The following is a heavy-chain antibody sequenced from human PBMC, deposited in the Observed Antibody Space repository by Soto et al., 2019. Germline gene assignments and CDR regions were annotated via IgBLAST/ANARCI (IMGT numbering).Heavy chain of an antibody. J-gene: IGHJ4*02. CDR3: HVGYYYDSSGYYVFDY. CDR1: GGSISSSSYY. CDR2: IYYIGST. D-gene: IGHD3-22*01. V-gene: IGHV4-39*01. Sequence: KPSETLSLTCTVSGGSISSSSYYWGWIRQPPGKGLEWIGSIYYIGSTYYNPSLKSRVTISVDTSKNQFSLKLSSVTAADTAVYYCHVGYYYDSSGYYVFDYWGRGSLVTVSS.